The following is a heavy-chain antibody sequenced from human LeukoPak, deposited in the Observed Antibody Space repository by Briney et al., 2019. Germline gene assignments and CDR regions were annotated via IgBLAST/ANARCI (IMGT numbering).Heavy chain of an antibody. J-gene: IGHJ3*02. V-gene: IGHV1-69*13. CDR1: GGTFSSYA. Sequence: ASVKVSCKASGGTFSSYAISWVRQAPGQGLEWMGGIIPIFGTANYAQKFQGRVTITADESTCTAYMELSSLRSEDTAVYYCAREQAAAGPNDAFDIWGQGTMVTVSS. D-gene: IGHD6-13*01. CDR2: IIPIFGTA. CDR3: AREQAAAGPNDAFDI.